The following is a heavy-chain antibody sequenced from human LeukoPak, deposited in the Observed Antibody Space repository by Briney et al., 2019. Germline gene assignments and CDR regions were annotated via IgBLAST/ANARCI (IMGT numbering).Heavy chain of an antibody. CDR1: GYTFNGFY. CDR3: ARWMATVTTPDY. J-gene: IGHJ4*02. Sequence: ASVKLSCKASGYTFNGFYLHWVRQAPGQGLEWMGWINPNSGGTNYAQKFQGRVTMTRDTSISTAYMELSRLRSDDTAVYYCARWMATVTTPDYWGQGTLVTVSS. V-gene: IGHV1-2*02. CDR2: INPNSGGT. D-gene: IGHD4-11*01.